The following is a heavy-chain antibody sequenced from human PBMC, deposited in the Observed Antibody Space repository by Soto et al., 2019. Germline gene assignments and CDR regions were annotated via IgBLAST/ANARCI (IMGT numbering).Heavy chain of an antibody. CDR1: GFTLSSYA. J-gene: IGHJ4*02. D-gene: IGHD3-10*01. Sequence: QPGGSLRLSCAASGFTLSSYAMSWVRQAPGKGLEWVSSISGSGGNTYYEDSVKGRCTISSGNSKNTLYLKMNSLRGEDTAVYYCAKDQDFGEFFYPWYFDYWGQGILVTVSS. CDR2: ISGSGGNT. CDR3: AKDQDFGEFFYPWYFDY. V-gene: IGHV3-23*01.